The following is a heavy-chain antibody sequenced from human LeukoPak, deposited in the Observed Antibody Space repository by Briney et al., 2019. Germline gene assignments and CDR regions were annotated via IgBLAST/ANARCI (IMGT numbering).Heavy chain of an antibody. D-gene: IGHD2-2*01. CDR3: AKNGGVVLPVAIYYYYYMDV. CDR2: ISGSGGNT. CDR1: GFTFSSYD. V-gene: IGHV3-23*01. Sequence: TGGSLRLSCAASGFTFSSYDMTWVRQAPGKGLEWVSGISGSGGNTYYADSVKGRFTISRDNSKNTLYLQLNSLRAEDTAVYHCAKNGGVVLPVAIYYYYYMDVWGKGTTVTVSS. J-gene: IGHJ6*03.